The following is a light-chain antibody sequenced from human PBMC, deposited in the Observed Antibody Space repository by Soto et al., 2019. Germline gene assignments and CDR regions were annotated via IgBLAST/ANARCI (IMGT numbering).Light chain of an antibody. V-gene: IGLV3-1*01. J-gene: IGLJ2*01. Sequence: SYELTQPPSVSVSPGQTASITCSGDKLGDKYACWYQQKPGQSPVLVIYQDSKRPSGIPERFSGSNSGNTATLTISGTQAMDEADYYCQAWDSSGVFGGGTQLTVL. CDR2: QDS. CDR1: KLGDKY. CDR3: QAWDSSGV.